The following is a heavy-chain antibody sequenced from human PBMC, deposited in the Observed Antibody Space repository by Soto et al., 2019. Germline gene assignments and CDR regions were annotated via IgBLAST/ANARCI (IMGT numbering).Heavy chain of an antibody. CDR1: GFTFSSYG. D-gene: IGHD6-6*01. J-gene: IGHJ5*02. V-gene: IGHV3-21*01. Sequence: GGSLRLSCAASGFTFSSYGMHWVRQAPGKGLEWVSSISSSSSYIYYADSVKGRFTISRDNAKNSLYLQMNRLRDEDTAVYYCARMSIAALCWFDHWGQGNLVTVTS. CDR3: ARMSIAALCWFDH. CDR2: ISSSSSYI.